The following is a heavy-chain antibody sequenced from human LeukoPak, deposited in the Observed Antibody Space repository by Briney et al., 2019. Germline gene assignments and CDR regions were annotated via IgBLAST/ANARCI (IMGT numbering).Heavy chain of an antibody. Sequence: APVKVSCKASGYTFTSYGISWVRQAPGQGLEWMGWISAYNGNTNYAQKLQGRVTMTTDTSTSTAYMELRSLRSDDTAVYYCARDEDFWSGSDWFDPWGQGTLVTVSS. D-gene: IGHD3-3*01. CDR3: ARDEDFWSGSDWFDP. V-gene: IGHV1-18*01. CDR2: ISAYNGNT. CDR1: GYTFTSYG. J-gene: IGHJ5*02.